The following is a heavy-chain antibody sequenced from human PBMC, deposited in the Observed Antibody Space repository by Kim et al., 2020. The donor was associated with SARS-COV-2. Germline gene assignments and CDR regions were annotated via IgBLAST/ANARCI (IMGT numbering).Heavy chain of an antibody. V-gene: IGHV1-3*01. CDR2: INAGNGNT. CDR3: ARDRGGNCRGGSCYLGWFDP. CDR1: GYTFTSYA. J-gene: IGHJ5*02. D-gene: IGHD2-15*01. Sequence: ASVKVSCKASGYTFTSYAMHWVRQAPGQRLEWMGWINAGNGNTKYSQKFQGRVTITRDTSASTAYMELSSLRSEDTAVYYCARDRGGNCRGGSCYLGWFDPWGQGTLVTVSS.